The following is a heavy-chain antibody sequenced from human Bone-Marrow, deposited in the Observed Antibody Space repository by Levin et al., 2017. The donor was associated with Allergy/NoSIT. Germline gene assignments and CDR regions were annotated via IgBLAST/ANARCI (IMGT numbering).Heavy chain of an antibody. CDR3: ARESLRYCSSTSCYAGGDY. CDR1: GFNFSTYA. Sequence: GESLKISCAASGFNFSTYAMHWVRQAPGKGLEWVALISYDGSKNHYRESVKGRFTISRDKSKKTLYLQMNSLSAEDTAVYYCARESLRYCSSTSCYAGGDYWGQGTLVTVSS. CDR2: ISYDGSKN. D-gene: IGHD2-2*01. J-gene: IGHJ4*02. V-gene: IGHV3-30-3*01.